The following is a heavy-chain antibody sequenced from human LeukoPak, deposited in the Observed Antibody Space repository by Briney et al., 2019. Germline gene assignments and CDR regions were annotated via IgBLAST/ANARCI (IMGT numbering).Heavy chain of an antibody. CDR3: ARVGVYSSGWTHYYYYGMDV. V-gene: IGHV3-53*01. J-gene: IGHJ6*02. CDR2: IYSGGST. Sequence: GGSLRLSCAASGFTVSSNYMSWVRQAPGKGLEWVSVIYSGGSTYYADSVKGRFTISRDNSKNTLYLQMNSLRAEDTAVYYCARVGVYSSGWTHYYYYGMDVWGQGTTDTVSS. CDR1: GFTVSSNY. D-gene: IGHD6-19*01.